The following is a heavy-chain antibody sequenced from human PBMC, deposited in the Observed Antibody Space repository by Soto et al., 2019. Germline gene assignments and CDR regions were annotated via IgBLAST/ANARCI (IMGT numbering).Heavy chain of an antibody. Sequence: SETLSLTCTVSGGSVSSGSYYWSWIRQPPGKGLEWIGYIYYSGSTNYNPSLKSRVTISVDTSKNQFSLKLSSVTAADTAVYYCVSWVSAHFDSWGQGTLVTVSS. CDR1: GGSVSSGSYY. CDR3: VSWVSAHFDS. J-gene: IGHJ4*02. D-gene: IGHD6-13*01. CDR2: IYYSGST. V-gene: IGHV4-61*01.